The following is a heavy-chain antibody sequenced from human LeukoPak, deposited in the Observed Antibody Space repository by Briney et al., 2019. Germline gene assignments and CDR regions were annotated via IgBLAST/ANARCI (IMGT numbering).Heavy chain of an antibody. J-gene: IGHJ6*03. CDR3: ARDGIGYYYYYMDV. Sequence: GGSLRLSCAASGFTRSILWMSWVRQAPGKGLEWGATIKQDRSEKYYVDSVKGRFTISIDNAKNTLYLQMNRLRDEDTAVYYCARDGIGYYYYYMDVWGKGTTVTVSS. V-gene: IGHV3-7*01. CDR1: GFTRSILW. D-gene: IGHD1-1*01. CDR2: IKQDRSEK.